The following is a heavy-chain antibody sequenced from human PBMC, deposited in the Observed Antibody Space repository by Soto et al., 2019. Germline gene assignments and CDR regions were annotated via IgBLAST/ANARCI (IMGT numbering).Heavy chain of an antibody. Sequence: PSETLSLTCTVSGGSISSSSYYWGWIRQPPGKGLEWIGSIYYSGSTYYNPSLKSRVTISVHTSINTAYMELSNLRSEDAAVYYCARGRAEVDCSGGGSCYHLDYWGQGTQVTVSS. CDR3: ARGRAEVDCSGGGSCYHLDY. V-gene: IGHV4-39*07. CDR2: IYYSGST. D-gene: IGHD2-15*01. CDR1: GGSISSSSYY. J-gene: IGHJ4*02.